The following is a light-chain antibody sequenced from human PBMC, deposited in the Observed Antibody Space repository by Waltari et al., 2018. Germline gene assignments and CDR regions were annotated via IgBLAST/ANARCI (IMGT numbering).Light chain of an antibody. J-gene: IGLJ3*02. V-gene: IGLV2-23*02. CDR1: SSDIGSYIL. CDR3: SSYAGSDTLL. Sequence: QSALTQPASVSGSPGQSITISCTGTSSDIGSYILVSWYQQHPGKAPKLMVYDVTKRPSVISNRFSGSKSGNTASLTISGLQTEDEADYYCSSYAGSDTLLFGGGTKLTVL. CDR2: DVT.